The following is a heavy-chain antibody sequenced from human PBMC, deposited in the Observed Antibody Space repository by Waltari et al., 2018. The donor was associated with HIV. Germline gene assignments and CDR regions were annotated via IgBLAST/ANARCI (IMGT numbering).Heavy chain of an antibody. Sequence: DVHLVQSGAEMKKPGDSLKISCKTSGYNFNNFWIGWVRQIPGKGLERVGIVYPDDSDTRYSPSYKDQVTISADTSINTAYLQWSSLRASDTAMYYCARCFGTVMGAIEIWGQGTMITVSS. D-gene: IGHD1-1*01. J-gene: IGHJ3*02. CDR1: GYNFNNFW. CDR2: VYPDDSDT. V-gene: IGHV5-51*01. CDR3: ARCFGTVMGAIEI.